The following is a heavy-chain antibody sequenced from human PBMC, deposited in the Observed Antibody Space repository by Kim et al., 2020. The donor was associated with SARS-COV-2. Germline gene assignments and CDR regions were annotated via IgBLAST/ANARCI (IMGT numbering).Heavy chain of an antibody. CDR3: VKWTVRYGDDYPNY. D-gene: IGHD5-18*01. Sequence: GGSLRLSCSASGFTFSSYAMHWVRQAPGKGLEYVSAISSNGGSTYYADSVKGRFTISRDNSKNTLYLQMSSLRAEDTAVYYCVKWTVRYGDDYPNYWGQGTLVTVSS. J-gene: IGHJ4*02. CDR1: GFTFSSYA. CDR2: ISSNGGST. V-gene: IGHV3-64D*06.